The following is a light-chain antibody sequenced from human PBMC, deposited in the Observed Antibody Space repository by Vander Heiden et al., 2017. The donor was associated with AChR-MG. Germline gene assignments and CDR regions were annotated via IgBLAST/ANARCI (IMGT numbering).Light chain of an antibody. CDR1: QSISNW. Sequence: DIQMTQSPSTLSASVGDRVTITCRASQSISNWLAWYQQKPGKAPKLLVYDASSLETGVPSRFSGSGSGTEFTLTISSLQPDDFATYYCQQYNFYSLTFGGGTKVEI. V-gene: IGKV1-5*01. CDR2: DAS. CDR3: QQYNFYSLT. J-gene: IGKJ4*01.